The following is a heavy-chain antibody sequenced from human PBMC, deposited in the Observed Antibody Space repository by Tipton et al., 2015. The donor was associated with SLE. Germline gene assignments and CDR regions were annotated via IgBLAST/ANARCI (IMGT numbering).Heavy chain of an antibody. J-gene: IGHJ6*03. CDR1: GFTFSSYA. CDR3: VKGFGVTIFGVVIYRPGDYYYYMAV. V-gene: IGHV3-64D*06. Sequence: SLRLSCSASGFTFSSYAMHWVRQAPGKGLEYVSAISSNGGSTYYADSVKGRFTISRDNSKNTLYLQMSSLRAEDTAVYYCVKGFGVTIFGVVIYRPGDYYYYMAVWGKGTTVTVSS. CDR2: ISSNGGST. D-gene: IGHD3-3*01.